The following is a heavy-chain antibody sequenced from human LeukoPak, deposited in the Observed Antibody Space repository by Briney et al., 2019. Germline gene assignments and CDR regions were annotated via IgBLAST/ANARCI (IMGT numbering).Heavy chain of an antibody. V-gene: IGHV4-34*01. Sequence: TSETLSLTCAAYGGSFSSYYWTWIRQPPGKGLEWIGEINHSGSTNYNPSLKSRVTMSVDTSKTQFSLKLSVTAADTAVYYCARGNYGDNYFDYWGQGTLVTVSS. CDR1: GGSFSSYY. D-gene: IGHD4-17*01. CDR2: INHSGST. CDR3: ARGNYGDNYFDY. J-gene: IGHJ4*02.